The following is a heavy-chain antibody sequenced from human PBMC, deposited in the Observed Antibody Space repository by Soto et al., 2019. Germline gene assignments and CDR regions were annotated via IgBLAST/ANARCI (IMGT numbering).Heavy chain of an antibody. CDR3: ARDAAIFGVAQALYYYYYYMDV. CDR1: GFTFSSYG. J-gene: IGHJ6*03. CDR2: IWYDGSNK. Sequence: PGGSLRLSCAASGFTFSSYGMHWVRQAPGKGLEWVAVIWYDGSNKYYADSVKGRFTISRDNSKNTLYLQMNSLRAEDTAVYYCARDAAIFGVAQALYYYYYYMDVWGKGTTVTVSS. D-gene: IGHD3-3*01. V-gene: IGHV3-33*01.